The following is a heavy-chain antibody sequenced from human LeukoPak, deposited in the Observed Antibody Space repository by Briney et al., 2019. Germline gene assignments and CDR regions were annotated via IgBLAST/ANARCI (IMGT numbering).Heavy chain of an antibody. Sequence: GALRLSCASSGIPLSSYSQELGRQAPGKGVEWVSSISSSSSYIYYADSVKGRFTISRDNAKNSLYLQMNSLRAEDTAVYYCARDYYDSSGYSYWGQGTLVTVSS. J-gene: IGHJ4*02. D-gene: IGHD3-22*01. CDR1: GIPLSSYS. V-gene: IGHV3-21*01. CDR3: ARDYYDSSGYSY. CDR2: ISSSSSYI.